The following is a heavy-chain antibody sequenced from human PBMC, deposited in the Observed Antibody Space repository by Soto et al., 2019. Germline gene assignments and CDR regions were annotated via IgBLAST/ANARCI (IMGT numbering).Heavy chain of an antibody. D-gene: IGHD6-6*01. CDR3: ATDIAARPY. V-gene: IGHV3-66*01. J-gene: IGHJ4*02. Sequence: EVQLVESGGGLVQPGGSLRLSCGASGFTVSSNYMSWVRQAPGKGLEWVSVIYSGGSTYYADSVKGRFTISRDNSKNTLYLQMTTLRAEDTAVYYCATDIAARPYWGQGTLVTVSS. CDR2: IYSGGST. CDR1: GFTVSSNY.